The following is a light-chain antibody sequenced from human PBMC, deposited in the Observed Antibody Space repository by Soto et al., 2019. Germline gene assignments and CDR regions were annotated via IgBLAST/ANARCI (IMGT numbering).Light chain of an antibody. J-gene: IGLJ1*01. CDR3: CSYAGSSTWV. Sequence: QSALTQPASVSGSPGRSITISCTGTSSDVGSYNLVSWYQQHPGKVPKIMIYEASKRPSGAPNRFSGSKSGNTASLTISGLQAEDEADYYCCSYAGSSTWVFGTGTKLTVL. V-gene: IGLV2-23*01. CDR1: SSDVGSYNL. CDR2: EAS.